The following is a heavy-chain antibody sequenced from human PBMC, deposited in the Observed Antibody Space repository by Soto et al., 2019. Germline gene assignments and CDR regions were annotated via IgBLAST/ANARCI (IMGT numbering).Heavy chain of an antibody. V-gene: IGHV1-58*02. CDR1: GFTFTSSA. J-gene: IGHJ3*02. Sequence: ASVKVSCKASGFTFTSSAMQWVRQARGQRLEWIGWIVVGSGNTNYAQKFQERVTITRDMSTSTAYMELSSLRSEDTAVYYCAAEVVPAAYDAFDIWGQGTMVTVSS. CDR2: IVVGSGNT. D-gene: IGHD2-2*01. CDR3: AAEVVPAAYDAFDI.